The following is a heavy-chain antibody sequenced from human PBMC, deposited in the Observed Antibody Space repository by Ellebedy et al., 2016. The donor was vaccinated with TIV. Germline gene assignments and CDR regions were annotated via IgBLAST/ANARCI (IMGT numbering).Heavy chain of an antibody. V-gene: IGHV3-23*01. CDR3: AGLPTARIAAHVGWFGP. CDR1: GFRLSSHS. CDR2: ISGSGLGGSR. D-gene: IGHD6-13*01. J-gene: IGHJ5*02. Sequence: GESLKTSCVVSGFRLSSHSMTWVRQAPGKGLEWVSVISGSGLGGSRYFSDPVTGRFTISRDDSQNTLYLQMHSLRVDDIAVYYCAGLPTARIAAHVGWFGPWGQGILVTVSS.